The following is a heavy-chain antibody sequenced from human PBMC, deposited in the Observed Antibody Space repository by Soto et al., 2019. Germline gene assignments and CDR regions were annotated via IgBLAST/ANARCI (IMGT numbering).Heavy chain of an antibody. CDR2: ISSSSSYI. D-gene: IGHD2-2*01. CDR1: GFTFSSYS. CDR3: ARDPYNIVVVPAALNWFDP. J-gene: IGHJ5*02. Sequence: GGSLRLSCAASGFTFSSYSMNWVRQAPWKGLEWVSSISSSSSYIYYADSVKGRFTISRDNAKNSLYLQMNSLRAEDTAVYYCARDPYNIVVVPAALNWFDPWGQGTLVTVSS. V-gene: IGHV3-21*01.